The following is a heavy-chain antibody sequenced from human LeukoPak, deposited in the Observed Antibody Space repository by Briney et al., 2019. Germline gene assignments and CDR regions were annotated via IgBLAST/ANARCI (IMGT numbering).Heavy chain of an antibody. Sequence: GGSLRLSCAASGFTFSNSNMNWARQAPGKGLEWISYISRSGTTYYADSVKGRFTVSRDDAKNSLYLQLNSLRGEDTAVYYCARDGVELGSFDYWGQGTLVTVSS. CDR1: GFTFSNSN. D-gene: IGHD3-16*01. J-gene: IGHJ4*02. CDR2: ISRSGTT. V-gene: IGHV3-48*01. CDR3: ARDGVELGSFDY.